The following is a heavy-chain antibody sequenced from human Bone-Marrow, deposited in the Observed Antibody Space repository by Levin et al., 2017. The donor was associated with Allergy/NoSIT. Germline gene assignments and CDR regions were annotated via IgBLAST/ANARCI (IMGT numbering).Heavy chain of an antibody. D-gene: IGHD6-13*01. CDR3: ARLSIAAACMDV. Sequence: GGSLRLSCKGSGSSFTSYWIGWVRQMPGKGLEWMGIIYPGDSDTRYSPSFQGQVTISADKSISTAYLQWSSLKASDTAMYYCARLSIAAACMDVWGQGTTVTVSS. CDR1: GSSFTSYW. CDR2: IYPGDSDT. J-gene: IGHJ6*02. V-gene: IGHV5-51*01.